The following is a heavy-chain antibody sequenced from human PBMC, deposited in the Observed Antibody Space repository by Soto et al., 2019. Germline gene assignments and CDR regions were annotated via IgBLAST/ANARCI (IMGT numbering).Heavy chain of an antibody. CDR3: ARERAARAHPLDHDAFDI. Sequence: ASVKVSCKASGYTFTSYGISWVRQAPGQGLEWMGWISAYNGNTNYAQKLQGRVTMTTDTSTSTAYMELRSLRSDDTAVYYCARERAARAHPLDHDAFDIWGQGTMVTVS. CDR2: ISAYNGNT. J-gene: IGHJ3*02. CDR1: GYTFTSYG. D-gene: IGHD6-6*01. V-gene: IGHV1-18*01.